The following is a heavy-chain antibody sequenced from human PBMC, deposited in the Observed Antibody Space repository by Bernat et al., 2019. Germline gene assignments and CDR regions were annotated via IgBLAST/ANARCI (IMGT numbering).Heavy chain of an antibody. CDR1: GFTFSDFS. D-gene: IGHD4-4*01. V-gene: IGHV3-48*04. CDR3: AGDPADSLTRNWFDP. J-gene: IGHJ5*02. CDR2: ISRISSHI. Sequence: EVRLVESGGGLVQPGGSLRLSCTASGFTFSDFSMNWVRQAPGKGLEWLSYISRISSHIYYADSVKGRFTISRDNAKSTLYLQMNSLRADDTAVYYCAGDPADSLTRNWFDPWGQGTLVTVSS.